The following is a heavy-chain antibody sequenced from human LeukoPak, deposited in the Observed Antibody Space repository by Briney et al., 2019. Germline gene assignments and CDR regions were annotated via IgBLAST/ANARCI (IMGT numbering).Heavy chain of an antibody. CDR3: ARGDCSSTTCFHYYFDY. CDR2: INHSGST. D-gene: IGHD2-2*01. V-gene: IGHV4-34*01. J-gene: IGHJ4*02. Sequence: KPSETLSFTCVVYGASFSGNYWTWHRQPPEKGLEWIGEINHSGSTNYNPSLKSRVTMSVGTSKNQFSLKLSSVTAADTAVYFCARGDCSSTTCFHYYFDYWGQGTLVTVSS. CDR1: GASFSGNY.